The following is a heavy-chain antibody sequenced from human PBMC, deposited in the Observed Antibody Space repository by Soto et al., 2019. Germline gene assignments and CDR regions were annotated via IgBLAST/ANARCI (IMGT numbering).Heavy chain of an antibody. V-gene: IGHV3-23*01. CDR1: GFTFSYYA. D-gene: IGHD5-18*01. CDR2: ISGSGGST. J-gene: IGHJ4*02. CDR3: AKEGDTTMAPFDY. Sequence: GGSLRLSCAASGFTFSYYAMSWVRQAAGKGLEWVSGISGSGGSTYYAASVKGRFTISRDNSKNTLYVQMNSLRAEDTAVYYCAKEGDTTMAPFDYWGQGTLVTVSS.